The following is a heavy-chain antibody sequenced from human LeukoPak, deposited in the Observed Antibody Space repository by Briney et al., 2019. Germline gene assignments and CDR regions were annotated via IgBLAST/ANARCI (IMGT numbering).Heavy chain of an antibody. CDR2: IIPIFGTA. D-gene: IGHD3-9*01. V-gene: IGHV1-69*13. J-gene: IGHJ3*02. CDR3: AREGRYYDILTGYYEDAFDI. CDR1: GGTFSSYA. Sequence: ASVKVSCKASGGTFSSYAISWVRQAPGQGLEWMGGIIPIFGTANYAQKFQGRVTITADESTSTAYMELSSLRSEDTAVYYCAREGRYYDILTGYYEDAFDIWGQGTMVTVSS.